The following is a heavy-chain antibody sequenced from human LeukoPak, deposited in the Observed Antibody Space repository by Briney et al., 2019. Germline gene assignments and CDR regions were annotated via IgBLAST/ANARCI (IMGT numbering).Heavy chain of an antibody. J-gene: IGHJ6*02. CDR2: IYVGGRT. D-gene: IGHD3-10*01. Sequence: SETLSLTCTVSGVSISSFYWSWIRQTAGKGLEWIGRIYVGGRTNYNPSLKSRLTMSLDTSKNQFSLKLRSLTAADTAVYYCARDFFNYYGSGSYSIHGMDVWGQGITVIVSS. V-gene: IGHV4-4*07. CDR1: GVSISSFY. CDR3: ARDFFNYYGSGSYSIHGMDV.